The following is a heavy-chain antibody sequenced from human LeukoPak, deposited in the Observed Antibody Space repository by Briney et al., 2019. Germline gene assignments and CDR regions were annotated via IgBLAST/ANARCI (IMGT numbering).Heavy chain of an antibody. CDR1: GGTFSSYA. CDR2: IIPIFGTA. D-gene: IGHD3-10*01. J-gene: IGHJ6*03. CDR3: ARETRLFGSGSYYNPIGYYYYMDV. V-gene: IGHV1-69*05. Sequence: SVKVSCKASGGTFSSYAISWVRQAPGQGLEWIGGIIPIFGTANYAQKFQGRVTITTDESTSTAYMELSSLRSEDTAVYYCARETRLFGSGSYYNPIGYYYYMDVWGKGTTVTVSS.